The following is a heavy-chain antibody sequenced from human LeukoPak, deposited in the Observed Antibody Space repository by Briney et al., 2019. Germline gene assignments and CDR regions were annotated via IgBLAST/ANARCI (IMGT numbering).Heavy chain of an antibody. CDR3: VAAARQMPVDY. CDR2: ISSSSSTI. Sequence: GGSLRLSCAASGFTFSSYSMNWVRQAPGKGLEWVSYISSSSSTIYYADSVKGRFTISRDNAKNSLYLQMNSLRAEDTAVYYCVAAARQMPVDYWGQGTLVTVSS. CDR1: GFTFSSYS. D-gene: IGHD6-13*01. J-gene: IGHJ4*02. V-gene: IGHV3-48*01.